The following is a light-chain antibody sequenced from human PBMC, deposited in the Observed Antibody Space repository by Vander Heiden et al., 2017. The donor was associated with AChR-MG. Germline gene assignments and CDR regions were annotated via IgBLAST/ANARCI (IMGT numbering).Light chain of an antibody. CDR2: DTL. Sequence: LFTPSPTPMSFSPGGTANLPCRASQSFCPRLAWYRHTPAWPPRLLIVDTLKRAPGIPPRFRGSGSRTDFTLTRGRLEAGDSAVYYCQQRSFWPRTFGPGTHVEV. CDR1: QSFCPR. V-gene: IGKV3-11*01. J-gene: IGKJ1*01. CDR3: QQRSFWPRT.